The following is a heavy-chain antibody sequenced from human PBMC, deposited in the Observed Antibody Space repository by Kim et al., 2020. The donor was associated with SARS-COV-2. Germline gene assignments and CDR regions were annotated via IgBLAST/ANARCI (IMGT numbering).Heavy chain of an antibody. CDR1: GYTFTSYG. D-gene: IGHD1-26*01. CDR2: ISSYNGNT. V-gene: IGHV1-18*01. J-gene: IGHJ4*02. Sequence: ASVKVSCKASGYTFTSYGISWVRQAPGQGLEWMGWISSYNGNTNYAQKLQGRVTMTTDTSTSTAYRELRSLRSDDTAVYYCARTMTRIVGATAFDYWGQGPLVTVPS. CDR3: ARTMTRIVGATAFDY.